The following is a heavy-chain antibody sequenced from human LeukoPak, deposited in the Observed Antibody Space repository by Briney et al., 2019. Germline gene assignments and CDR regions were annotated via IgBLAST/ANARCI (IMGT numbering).Heavy chain of an antibody. V-gene: IGHV1-2*02. CDR3: ARVVAVAGTSAFDI. D-gene: IGHD6-19*01. J-gene: IGHJ3*02. CDR1: GYTFTGYY. CDR2: INPNSGGT. Sequence: ASVKVSCKASGYTFTGYYMHWVRQAPGQGLEWMGWINPNSGGTNYAQKFQGRVTMTMDTSISTAYMELSRLRSDDTAVYYCARVVAVAGTSAFDIWGQGTMVTVSS.